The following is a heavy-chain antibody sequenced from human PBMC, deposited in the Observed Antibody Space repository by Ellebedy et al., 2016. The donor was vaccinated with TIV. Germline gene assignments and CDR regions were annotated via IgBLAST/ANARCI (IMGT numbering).Heavy chain of an antibody. CDR3: ARRGSYGDYAVQVNSWFDT. CDR1: GFSFRSYW. J-gene: IGHJ5*02. V-gene: IGHV3-7*01. Sequence: PGGSLRLSCAASGFSFRSYWMSWVRQAPGKGVEWVANIYQDGGVQYYVDSVKGRFTISRDNADNSLFLQMNSLRAEDTAVYYCARRGSYGDYAVQVNSWFDTWGRGTLVAVSS. D-gene: IGHD4-17*01. CDR2: IYQDGGVQ.